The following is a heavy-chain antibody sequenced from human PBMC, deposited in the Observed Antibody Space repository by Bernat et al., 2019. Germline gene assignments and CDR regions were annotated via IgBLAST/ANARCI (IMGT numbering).Heavy chain of an antibody. CDR1: GFTFSDYY. CDR3: ARGTSTSAPYMDV. Sequence: VQLLESGRGLVKPGGSLRLSCAASGFTFSDYYMSWIRQAPGKGLDWVSYISSSSSYTNYADSVKGRFTISRDNAKNSLYLQMNSLRAEDTAVYYCARGTSTSAPYMDVWGKGTTVTVSS. J-gene: IGHJ6*03. V-gene: IGHV3-11*03. CDR2: ISSSSSYT.